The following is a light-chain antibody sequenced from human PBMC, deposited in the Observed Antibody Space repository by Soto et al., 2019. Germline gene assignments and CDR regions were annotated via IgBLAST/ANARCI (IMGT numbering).Light chain of an antibody. CDR1: QTIDTY. J-gene: IGKJ1*01. CDR2: AAT. V-gene: IGKV1-39*01. CDR3: QQNFNFTRT. Sequence: DIQLTQSPSSLSASVGDRVTITCRESQTIDTYLNWYPHKPGTAPKVLIYAATYLQNGVPSRFSGTGAGADFTLTISSLQPEDFATYYCQQNFNFTRTFGQGTKVDI.